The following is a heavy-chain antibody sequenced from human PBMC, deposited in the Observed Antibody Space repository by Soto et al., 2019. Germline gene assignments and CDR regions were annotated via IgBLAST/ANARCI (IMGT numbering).Heavy chain of an antibody. Sequence: ASVKVSCKASGFTFTSSAVQWVRQARGQRLEWIGWIVVGSGNTNYAQKFQERVTITRDMSTSTAYMELSSLRSEDTAVYYCAADSSFMVRGVIIEYYFDYWGQGTLVTVSS. V-gene: IGHV1-58*01. CDR2: IVVGSGNT. CDR1: GFTFTSSA. D-gene: IGHD3-10*01. J-gene: IGHJ4*02. CDR3: AADSSFMVRGVIIEYYFDY.